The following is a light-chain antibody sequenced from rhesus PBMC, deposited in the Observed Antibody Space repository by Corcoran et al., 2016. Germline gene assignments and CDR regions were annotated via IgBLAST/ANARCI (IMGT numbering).Light chain of an antibody. CDR1: QGISNN. Sequence: DIQMTQSPSSLFPSVGDSVPITCQATQGISNNLVWDQQKPGKDPKLLIFKASNLESGVPSRFSGSGAGTYFTLTISGLQPEDFATYYYQHGYDTPQTFSQGTKVEIK. V-gene: IGKV1-25*01. CDR3: QHGYDTPQT. J-gene: IGKJ1*01. CDR2: KAS.